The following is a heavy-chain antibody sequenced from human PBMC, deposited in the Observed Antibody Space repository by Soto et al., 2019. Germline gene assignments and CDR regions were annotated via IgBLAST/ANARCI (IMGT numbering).Heavy chain of an antibody. J-gene: IGHJ6*02. V-gene: IGHV1-46*02. CDR2: RDPNGGRT. D-gene: IGHD2-15*01. CDR3: ARELQFPHQETGMDV. CDR1: GYTFENYY. Sequence: QVHLVQSGAEVKKPGASVKVSCKASGYTFENYYIHWVRQAPGQGLEWLGIRDPNGGRTTYAQKFQDRVTMTRDTATSTVYMELTSLRSNDTALYYCARELQFPHQETGMDVWGQGTTVTVSS.